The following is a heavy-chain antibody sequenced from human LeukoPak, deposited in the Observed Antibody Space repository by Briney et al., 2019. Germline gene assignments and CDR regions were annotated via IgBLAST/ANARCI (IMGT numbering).Heavy chain of an antibody. J-gene: IGHJ4*02. CDR3: AGHKGYYYGSGSYYNVGLGFDY. V-gene: IGHV4-34*01. Sequence: SETLSLTCAVYGGSFSGYYWSWIRQPPGKGLEWIGEINHSGSTNYNPSLKSRVTISVDTSKNQFSLKLSSVTAADTAVYYCAGHKGYYYGSGSYYNVGLGFDYWGQGTLVTVSS. D-gene: IGHD3-10*01. CDR1: GGSFSGYY. CDR2: INHSGST.